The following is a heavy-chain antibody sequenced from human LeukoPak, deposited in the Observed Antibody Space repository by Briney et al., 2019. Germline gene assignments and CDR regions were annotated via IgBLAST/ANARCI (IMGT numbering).Heavy chain of an antibody. Sequence: GRSLRLSCAASAFTFSSYAMHWVRQAPGKGLEWVAVISYDGSNKYYADSVKGRFTISRDNSKNTLYLQMNSLRAEDTAVYYCARPYSSSWYWYYFDYWGQGTLVTVSS. V-gene: IGHV3-30-3*01. CDR1: AFTFSSYA. CDR2: ISYDGSNK. J-gene: IGHJ4*02. CDR3: ARPYSSSWYWYYFDY. D-gene: IGHD6-13*01.